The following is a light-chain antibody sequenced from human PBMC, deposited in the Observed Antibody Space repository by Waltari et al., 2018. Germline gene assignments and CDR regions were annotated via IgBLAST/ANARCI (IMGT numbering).Light chain of an antibody. CDR2: EVS. J-gene: IGLJ1*01. CDR1: SSDVGGYNY. Sequence: QSALTQPASVSGSPGQSITISCTGTSSDVGGYNYVSWYQQHPGKAPKLMIYEVSNRPSGVSHRCSGAKSGNTASLTISGLQAEDEADDYCSSYTSSNTLGFGTGTKVTVL. CDR3: SSYTSSNTLG. V-gene: IGLV2-14*01.